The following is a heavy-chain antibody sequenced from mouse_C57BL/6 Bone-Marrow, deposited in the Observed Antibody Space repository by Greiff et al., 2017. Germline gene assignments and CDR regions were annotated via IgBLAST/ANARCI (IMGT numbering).Heavy chain of an antibody. J-gene: IGHJ3*01. CDR3: ARARAY. Sequence: EVKLQESGPGLVKPSQSLSLTCSVTGYSITSGYYWNWIRQFPGNKLEWMGYISYDGSNIYNPSLKNRISITRDTSKNQFFLKLNSVTTEDTATYYCARARAYWGQGTLVTVSA. V-gene: IGHV3-6*01. CDR1: GYSITSGYY. CDR2: ISYDGSN.